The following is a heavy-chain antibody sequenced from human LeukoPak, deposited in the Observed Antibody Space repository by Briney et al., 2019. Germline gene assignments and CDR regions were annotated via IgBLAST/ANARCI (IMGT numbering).Heavy chain of an antibody. Sequence: SQTLSLTCTVSGGSISRGGYSWSWIRQHPGKGLEWIGYIYYSGSTYYNPSLKSRVTISVDTSKNQFSLKLSSVTAADTAVYYCAREGYCSGGSCYEWGQGTLVTVSS. V-gene: IGHV4-31*03. CDR1: GGSISRGGYS. J-gene: IGHJ4*02. CDR3: AREGYCSGGSCYE. D-gene: IGHD2-15*01. CDR2: IYYSGST.